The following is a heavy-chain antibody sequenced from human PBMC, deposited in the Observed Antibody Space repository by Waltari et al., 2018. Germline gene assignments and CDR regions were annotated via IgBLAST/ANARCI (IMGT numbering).Heavy chain of an antibody. CDR1: GGSIGTSSYA. D-gene: IGHD4-17*01. Sequence: QLQLQESGPGLVKPSETLSLTCTVPGGSIGTSSYAWGWIRQPPGKGLEWIGSIYYSGSTYYNPSLKSRVTISVDTSKNQFSLKLSSVTAADMAVYYCARQGPYGDPLDYWGQGTLVTVSS. J-gene: IGHJ4*02. CDR2: IYYSGST. V-gene: IGHV4-39*01. CDR3: ARQGPYGDPLDY.